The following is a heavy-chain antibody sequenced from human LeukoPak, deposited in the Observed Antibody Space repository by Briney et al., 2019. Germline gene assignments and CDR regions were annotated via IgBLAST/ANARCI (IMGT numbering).Heavy chain of an antibody. D-gene: IGHD3-16*02. CDR3: ARAFQSLGGLSLPDY. J-gene: IGHJ4*02. CDR1: GGTFSSYA. Sequence: ASVKVSCKASGGTFSSYAISWVRQAPGQGLEWMGWIHPSTGNPTYAQGFTGRFVFSLDTSVSTTYLQISSLKAEDTAVYYCARAFQSLGGLSLPDYWGQGSLVTVSS. CDR2: IHPSTGNP. V-gene: IGHV7-4-1*02.